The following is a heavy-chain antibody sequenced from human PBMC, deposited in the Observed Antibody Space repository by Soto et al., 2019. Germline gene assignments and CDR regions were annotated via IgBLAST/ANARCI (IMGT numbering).Heavy chain of an antibody. CDR1: GFTFSSYG. Sequence: QVQLVESGGGVVQPGRSLRRSCAASGFTFSSYGMHWVRQAPGKGLEWVSHISYDGSNEYYGDSVKGRVTISRDNSKNTLHLQMTSLRAEDTALYYCAREYVPGLGATTYPNDFDYWGQGMLVTVSS. CDR2: ISYDGSNE. V-gene: IGHV3-33*01. CDR3: AREYVPGLGATTYPNDFDY. D-gene: IGHD1-26*01. J-gene: IGHJ4*02.